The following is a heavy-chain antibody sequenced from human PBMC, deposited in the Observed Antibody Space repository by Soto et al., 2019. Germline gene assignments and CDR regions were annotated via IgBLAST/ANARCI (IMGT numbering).Heavy chain of an antibody. Sequence: GGSLRLSCAASGFTVSSNYMSWVRQAPGKGLEWVSVIYSGGSTYYADSVKGRFTISRDNSKNTLYLQMNSLRAEDTAVYYCAGAERGPYFDYWGQGTLVTVSS. D-gene: IGHD1-1*01. CDR1: GFTVSSNY. J-gene: IGHJ4*02. CDR3: AGAERGPYFDY. V-gene: IGHV3-53*01. CDR2: IYSGGST.